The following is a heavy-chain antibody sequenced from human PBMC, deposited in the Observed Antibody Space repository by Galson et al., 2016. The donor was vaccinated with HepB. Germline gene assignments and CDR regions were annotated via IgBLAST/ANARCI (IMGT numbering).Heavy chain of an antibody. J-gene: IGHJ3*02. CDR1: GFSFSDYY. Sequence: SLRLSCAASGFSFSDYYMSWVRQAPGKGLEWVSVMYIDGNPYYADYVKGRFTLSRDNSQNTVYLQMNSLRAEDTAVYYCARDLPVETAGGFDIWGQGTMVTVSS. D-gene: IGHD4-23*01. CDR3: ARDLPVETAGGFDI. CDR2: MYIDGNP. V-gene: IGHV3-53*01.